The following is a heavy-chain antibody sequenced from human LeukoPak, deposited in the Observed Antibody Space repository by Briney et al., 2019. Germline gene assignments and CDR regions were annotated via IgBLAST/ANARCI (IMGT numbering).Heavy chain of an antibody. CDR3: ARGSYGSIGYRWRY. V-gene: IGHV4-59*01. J-gene: IGHJ4*02. D-gene: IGHD6-13*01. CDR1: GGSISSYY. Sequence: SETLSLTCTVSGGSISSYYWSWSRQPPGKGLEWIGYIYYSGSTNYNPSLKSRVTISVDTSKNQFSLKLSSVNAADTAVYYCARGSYGSIGYRWRYWGQGTLVTVSS. CDR2: IYYSGST.